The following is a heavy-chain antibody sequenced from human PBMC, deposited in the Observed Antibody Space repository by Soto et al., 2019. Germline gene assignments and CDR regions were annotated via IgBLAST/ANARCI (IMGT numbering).Heavy chain of an antibody. Sequence: EVQLVESGGGLIQPGGSLRLSCAVSGFTVSNNYMSWVRQAPGKGLEGVSVIYSGGYTAYGDSVKGRFTISRDNSKNNLHPQRKTPGPAATAVFSWATHPGGGGYWGQGTLVTVSS. J-gene: IGHJ4*02. CDR3: ATHPGGGGY. V-gene: IGHV3-53*01. D-gene: IGHD3-10*01. CDR2: IYSGGYT. CDR1: GFTVSNNY.